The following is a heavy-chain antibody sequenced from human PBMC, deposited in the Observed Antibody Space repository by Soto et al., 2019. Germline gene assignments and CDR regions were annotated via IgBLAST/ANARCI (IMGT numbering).Heavy chain of an antibody. V-gene: IGHV4-31*03. CDR1: GGSISSGGYY. J-gene: IGHJ6*02. CDR2: IYYSGST. Sequence: QVQLQESGPGLVKPSQTLSLTCTVSGGSISSGGYYWRWIRQHPGKALEWIGYIYYSGSTYYNPSLKSRVTISVDTSKNQFSLKLSSVTAADTAVYYCARTDNGDYVIRSYYYGMDVWGQGTTVTVSS. CDR3: ARTDNGDYVIRSYYYGMDV. D-gene: IGHD4-17*01.